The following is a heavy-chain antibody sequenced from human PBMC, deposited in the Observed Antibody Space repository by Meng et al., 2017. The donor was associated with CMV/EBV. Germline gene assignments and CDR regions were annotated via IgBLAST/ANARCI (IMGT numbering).Heavy chain of an antibody. CDR3: ARDRGYSSSWYGRYFDY. V-gene: IGHV3-7*01. CDR1: GFTFSSYW. Sequence: GGSLRLSCAASGFTFSSYWMSWVRQAPGKGLEWVANIKQDGSKKYYVDSVKGRFTISRDNAKNSLYLQMNSLRAEDTAVYYCARDRGYSSSWYGRYFDYWGQGTLVTVSS. J-gene: IGHJ4*02. CDR2: IKQDGSKK. D-gene: IGHD6-13*01.